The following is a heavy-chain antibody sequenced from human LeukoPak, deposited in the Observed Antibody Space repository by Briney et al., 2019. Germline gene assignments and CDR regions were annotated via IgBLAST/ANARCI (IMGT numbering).Heavy chain of an antibody. V-gene: IGHV4-59*01. D-gene: IGHD2-21*01. Sequence: SETLSLTCTVSGGSISSYYWSWIRQPPGKGLGWIGYIYYSGSTNYNPSLKSRVTISVDTSKNQFSLKLSSVTAADTAVYYCARVGLEILVDWGQGTLVTVSS. J-gene: IGHJ4*02. CDR2: IYYSGST. CDR3: ARVGLEILVD. CDR1: GGSISSYY.